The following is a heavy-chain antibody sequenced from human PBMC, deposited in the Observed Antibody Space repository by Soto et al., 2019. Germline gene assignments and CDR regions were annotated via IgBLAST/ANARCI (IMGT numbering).Heavy chain of an antibody. V-gene: IGHV4-59*01. CDR1: GGSISSYY. CDR3: ARCGYSYGHGVDY. Sequence: SETLSLTCTVSGGSISSYYWSWIRQPPGKGLEWIGYIYYSGSTNYNPSLKSRVTISVDTSKNQFSLKLSSVTAADTAVYYCARCGYSYGHGVDYWGHGTLATVSS. CDR2: IYYSGST. J-gene: IGHJ4*01. D-gene: IGHD5-18*01.